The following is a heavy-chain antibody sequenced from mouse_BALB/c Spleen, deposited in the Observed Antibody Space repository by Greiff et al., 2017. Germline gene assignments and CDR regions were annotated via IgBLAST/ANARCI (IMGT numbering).Heavy chain of an antibody. CDR3: AKSNSLYYYGKGTLAY. D-gene: IGHD1-1*01. V-gene: IGHV14-1*02. Sequence: EVHLVESGAELVRPGALVKLSCKASGFNIKDYYMHWVKQRPEQGLEWIGWIDPENGNTIYDPKFQGKASITADTSSNTAYLQLSSLTSEDTAVYYCAKSNSLYYYGKGTLAYWGQGTLVTVSA. CDR1: GFNIKDYY. CDR2: IDPENGNT. J-gene: IGHJ3*01.